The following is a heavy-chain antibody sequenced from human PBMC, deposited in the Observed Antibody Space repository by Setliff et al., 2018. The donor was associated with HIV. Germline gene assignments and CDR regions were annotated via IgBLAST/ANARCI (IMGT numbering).Heavy chain of an antibody. CDR3: ARDGNSGHGGQIEFDY. CDR1: GYTFTSYY. CDR2: INPSGGTT. D-gene: IGHD1-26*01. J-gene: IGHJ4*02. Sequence: ASVKVSCKASGYTFTSYYMHWVRQAPGQGLEWMGIINPSGGTTTYAQKYQGRVTMTRDTSTSTVYMELSSLRSEDTAVYYCARDGNSGHGGQIEFDYWGQGTLVTVS. V-gene: IGHV1-46*01.